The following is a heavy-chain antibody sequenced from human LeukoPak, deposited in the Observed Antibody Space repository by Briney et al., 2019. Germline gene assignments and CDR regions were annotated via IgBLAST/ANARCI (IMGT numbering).Heavy chain of an antibody. D-gene: IGHD2-21*02. J-gene: IGHJ4*02. V-gene: IGHV1-18*01. CDR2: TSAYNGNT. CDR1: GYTFTSYG. Sequence: ASVKVSCKXSGYTFTSYGISWVRQAPGQGLEWMGRTSAYNGNTNYAQKLQGRVTTTTDTSTSTAYMELRSLRSDDTAVYYCARPLNCGGDCYSGMDYWGQGTLVTVSS. CDR3: ARPLNCGGDCYSGMDY.